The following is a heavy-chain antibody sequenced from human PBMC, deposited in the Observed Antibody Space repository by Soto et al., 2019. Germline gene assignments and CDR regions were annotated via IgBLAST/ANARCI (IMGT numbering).Heavy chain of an antibody. CDR1: GFTFSSYS. CDR2: ISSSSSYI. D-gene: IGHD1-1*01. J-gene: IGHJ4*02. CDR3: ARDIGTTGILDY. V-gene: IGHV3-21*01. Sequence: WGSLRLSCAASGFTFSSYSMNWVRQAPGKGLEWVSSISSSSSYIYYADSVKGRFTISRDNAKNSLYLQMNSLGAEDTAVYYCARDIGTTGILDYWGQGTLVTVSS.